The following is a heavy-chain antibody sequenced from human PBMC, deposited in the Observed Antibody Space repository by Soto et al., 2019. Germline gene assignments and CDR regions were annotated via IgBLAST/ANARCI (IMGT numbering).Heavy chain of an antibody. D-gene: IGHD2-21*02. CDR2: VHNSGST. V-gene: IGHV4-59*08. CDR3: ARHVYEFDNGDNHWFDS. Sequence: PSETLSLTCTVSGGSISSHYWSWIRQPPGKRLEWIGYVHNSGSTNYNPSLKSRVTTAVDTSKNQFSLRLSSVTAADTAVYYCARHVYEFDNGDNHWFDSWGQGILVTVSS. CDR1: GGSISSHY. J-gene: IGHJ5*01.